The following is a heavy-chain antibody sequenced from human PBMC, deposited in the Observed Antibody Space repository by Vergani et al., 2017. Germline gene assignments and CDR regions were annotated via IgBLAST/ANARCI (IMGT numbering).Heavy chain of an antibody. CDR1: GYTFTSYG. CDR2: ISAYNGNT. J-gene: IGHJ6*02. V-gene: IGHV1-18*01. Sequence: QVQLVQSGAEVKKPGASVKVSCKASGYTFTSYGISWVRQAPGQGLEWMGWISAYNGNTNYAQKLQGRVTMTRDTSISTAYRELSRLKSDDTAVYYCARDLAPIVVVPAAMARPYYYYYGMDVWGQGP. D-gene: IGHD2-2*01. CDR3: ARDLAPIVVVPAAMARPYYYYYGMDV.